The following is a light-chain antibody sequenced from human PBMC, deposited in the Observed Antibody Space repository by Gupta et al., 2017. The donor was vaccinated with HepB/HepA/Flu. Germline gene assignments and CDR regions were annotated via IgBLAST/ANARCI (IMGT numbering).Light chain of an antibody. CDR1: QRIDNY. CDR3: QQRDSTPWT. CDR2: AAS. V-gene: IGKV1-39*01. Sequence: DIQMTQSPSSLSASVGDRVTITCRASQRIDNYVNWYQQKPGKAPKLLISAASTVQSGFPSRFSGSGSGTDFTLTISSRQPEDFATYYCQQRDSTPWTFGQGTKVEIK. J-gene: IGKJ1*01.